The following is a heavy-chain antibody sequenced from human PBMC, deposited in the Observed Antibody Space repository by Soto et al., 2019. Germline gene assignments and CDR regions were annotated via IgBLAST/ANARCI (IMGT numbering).Heavy chain of an antibody. D-gene: IGHD3-22*01. V-gene: IGHV1-69*01. CDR2: IIPNFGTA. CDR1: GGTFSSYD. Sequence: SVKVSCEASGGTFSSYDIHWVRQAPVQGLEWMGRIIPNFGTANYSQKFQGRVTFTADESTSTAYMELSSLRSEDTAVYYCARNYDSSGYYYYPFDYWGQGTLVTVSS. J-gene: IGHJ4*02. CDR3: ARNYDSSGYYYYPFDY.